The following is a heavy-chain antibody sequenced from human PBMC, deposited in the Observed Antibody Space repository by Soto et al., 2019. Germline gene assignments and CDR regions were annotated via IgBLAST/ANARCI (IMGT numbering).Heavy chain of an antibody. D-gene: IGHD3-3*01. Sequence: GGSLRLSCAASGFTFSSYAMSWVRRAQGKGLEWVSAISGSGGSTDYVDSVKGRFTISCDNSKNTLYLQMNSLRADDTAVYYCAKAVRPFGVALDYWGQGTLVTVSS. J-gene: IGHJ4*02. V-gene: IGHV3-23*01. CDR3: AKAVRPFGVALDY. CDR2: ISGSGGST. CDR1: GFTFSSYA.